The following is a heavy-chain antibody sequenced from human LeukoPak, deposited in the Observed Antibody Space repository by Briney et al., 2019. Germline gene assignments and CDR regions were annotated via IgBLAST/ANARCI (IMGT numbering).Heavy chain of an antibody. V-gene: IGHV3-66*01. CDR2: IYREGST. CDR1: GFTFSSYW. CDR3: ARGHRWDSSSWYLFFDY. J-gene: IGHJ4*02. D-gene: IGHD6-13*01. Sequence: LPGGSLRLSCAASGFTFSSYWMSWVRRAPGKGLEWVSVIYREGSTSYADSVKGRFIISRDNSKNTLYLQMSSLRAEDTAVYYCARGHRWDSSSWYLFFDYWGQGTLVTVSS.